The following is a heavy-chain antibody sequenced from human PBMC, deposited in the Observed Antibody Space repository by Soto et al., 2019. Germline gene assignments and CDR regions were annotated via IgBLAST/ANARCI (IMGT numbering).Heavy chain of an antibody. CDR3: ARDGEGLHLGELSQSYNWFDP. CDR2: IYSGGST. J-gene: IGHJ5*02. CDR1: GFTVSSNY. Sequence: GGSLRLSCAASGFTVSSNYMSWVRQAPGKGLEWVSVIYSGGSTYYADSVKGRFTISRDNSKNKLYLQMNSLRAEDTAVYYCARDGEGLHLGELSQSYNWFDPWGQGTLVTVSS. D-gene: IGHD3-16*02. V-gene: IGHV3-66*01.